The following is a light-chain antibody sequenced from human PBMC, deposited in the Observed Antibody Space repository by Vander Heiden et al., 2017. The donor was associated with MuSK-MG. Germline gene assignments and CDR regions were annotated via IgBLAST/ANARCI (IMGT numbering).Light chain of an antibody. J-gene: IGKJ1*01. CDR3: QQYNSYSWT. CDR2: KVS. CDR1: QSISSW. V-gene: IGKV1-5*03. Sequence: DIQMTQSPSTLSAFVGDRVTITCRASQSISSWLAWYQQKPGRAPKLLISKVSNLESGVPSRFSGSGSGTEFTLTISSLQPDDFATYYCQQYNSYSWTFGQGTKVEIK.